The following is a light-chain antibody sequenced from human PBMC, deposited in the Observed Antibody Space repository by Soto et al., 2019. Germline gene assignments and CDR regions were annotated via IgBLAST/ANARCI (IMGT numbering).Light chain of an antibody. CDR2: AAS. V-gene: IGKV1-39*01. J-gene: IGKJ1*01. CDR3: QQSYRTPRT. Sequence: DIQVTQSPSCLSASVGDRVTITCRASQSISSYLNWYQQKPGKAPKLLMNAASSLQSGVPSRFSGSGSGTDFTLTISSLQPEDFATYYCQQSYRTPRTFGQGTKVEIK. CDR1: QSISSY.